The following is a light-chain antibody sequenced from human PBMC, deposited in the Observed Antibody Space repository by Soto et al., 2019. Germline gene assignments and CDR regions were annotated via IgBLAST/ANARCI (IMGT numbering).Light chain of an antibody. Sequence: IEVTKAATNLSVAPGERTPLFCGGSQSVSSNLAWYQQKPRQAPRLLIYGASTRATGIPARFSGSGSGTEFTLTITSLQSEDFAVYYCQQYNNWPPITFGQGTRLEIK. CDR3: QQYNNWPPIT. CDR1: QSVSSN. J-gene: IGKJ5*01. CDR2: GAS. V-gene: IGKV3-15*01.